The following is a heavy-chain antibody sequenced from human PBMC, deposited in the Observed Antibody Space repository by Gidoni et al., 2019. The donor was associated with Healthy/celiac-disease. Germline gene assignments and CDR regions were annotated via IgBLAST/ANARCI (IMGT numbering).Heavy chain of an antibody. CDR1: GYSFTSYW. V-gene: IGHV5-51*01. CDR3: ARQVLWAADGYRYWIFDY. D-gene: IGHD5-18*01. J-gene: IGHJ4*02. CDR2: IYPGDSDT. Sequence: EVQLVQSGAEVKKPGESLKISCKGSGYSFTSYWIGWVRQMPGKGLEWMGIIYPGDSDTRYSPSFQGQVTISADKSISTAYLQWSSLKASDTAMYYCARQVLWAADGYRYWIFDYWGQGTLVTVSS.